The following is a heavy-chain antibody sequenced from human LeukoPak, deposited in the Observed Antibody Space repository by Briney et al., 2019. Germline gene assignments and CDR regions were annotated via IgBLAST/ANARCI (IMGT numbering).Heavy chain of an antibody. D-gene: IGHD3-10*01. Sequence: ASVKVSCKASGYTFTSYDINWVLQATGQGLEWVGWMNPNSGNTGYARKFQGRVTMTRNTSISTAYMELSSLRSEDTAVYYCARGPMVRGVAGVVYWGQGTLVTVSS. CDR3: ARGPMVRGVAGVVY. V-gene: IGHV1-8*01. CDR1: GYTFTSYD. CDR2: MNPNSGNT. J-gene: IGHJ4*02.